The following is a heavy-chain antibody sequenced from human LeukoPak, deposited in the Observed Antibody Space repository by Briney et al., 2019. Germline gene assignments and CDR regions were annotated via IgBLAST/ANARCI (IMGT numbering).Heavy chain of an antibody. V-gene: IGHV4-39*01. J-gene: IGHJ5*02. Sequence: SETLSLTCTVSGGSISSSNYHWGWIRQPPGKGLEWIGNVYYTGNTYYNSSLMSRVTISVDTSKNQFSLKLSSVTAADTALYFCASIVGAGFCNGGYCHFLGHWGQGTLDIVSS. CDR1: GGSISSSNYH. CDR2: VYYTGNT. CDR3: ASIVGAGFCNGGYCHFLGH. D-gene: IGHD2-15*01.